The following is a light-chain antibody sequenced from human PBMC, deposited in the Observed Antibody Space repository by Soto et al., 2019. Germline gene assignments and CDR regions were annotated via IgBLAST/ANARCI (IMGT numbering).Light chain of an antibody. CDR3: QQYGSVPLT. CDR2: GAS. V-gene: IGKV3-20*01. Sequence: EIVLTQSPGTLSLSPGERATLSCRASQSVSTSYLAWYQQKPGQAPRLLIYGASSRAPGIPDRFSGSGSGADFTLTISRLEPEDFAVYYCQQYGSVPLTFGGGTKVEIK. J-gene: IGKJ4*01. CDR1: QSVSTSY.